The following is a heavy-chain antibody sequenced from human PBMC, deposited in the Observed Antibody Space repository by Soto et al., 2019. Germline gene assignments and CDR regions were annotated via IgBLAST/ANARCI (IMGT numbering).Heavy chain of an antibody. D-gene: IGHD1-1*01. V-gene: IGHV4-31*03. CDR1: GRAMTSGDQS. CDR2: INHRGSL. CDR3: ARELPQRQSRNIAV. Sequence: SDTLSLTCSVTGRAMTSGDQSWTWIRHRPGEGLEWFGYINHRGSLYYNPSLKSRVSMSVDTSKHQFSLNLSSVTAADTSVYYCARELPQRQSRNIAVWGQWTTVNVSS. J-gene: IGHJ6*02.